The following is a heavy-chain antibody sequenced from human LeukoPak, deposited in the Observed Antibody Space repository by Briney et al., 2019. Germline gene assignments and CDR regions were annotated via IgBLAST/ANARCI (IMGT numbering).Heavy chain of an antibody. V-gene: IGHV4-34*01. Sequence: PSETLSLTCAVYGGSFSGYYWTWIRQPPRKGLEWIGEINHSGSTNYNPSLKSRVIISVDTSKNQFSLKLSSVTAADTAVYYCARGDIYYGSGIGDWGQGTLVTVSS. D-gene: IGHD3-10*01. CDR3: ARGDIYYGSGIGD. CDR1: GGSFSGYY. CDR2: INHSGST. J-gene: IGHJ4*02.